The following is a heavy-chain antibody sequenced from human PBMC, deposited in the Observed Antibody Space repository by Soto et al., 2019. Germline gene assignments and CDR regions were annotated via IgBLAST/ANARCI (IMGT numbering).Heavy chain of an antibody. J-gene: IGHJ6*02. CDR3: ARGSGYYYAAGYYYYYGMEV. CDR2: IYYSGST. D-gene: IGHD3-22*01. V-gene: IGHV4-30-4*01. Sequence: SETLSLTCTVSGGSLSSGDYYWSWIRQPPGKGLEWIGYIYYSGSTYYNPSLKSRVTISVDTSKNQFSLKLSSVTAADTAVYYCARGSGYYYAAGYYYYYGMEVWGQGTTVTVSS. CDR1: GGSLSSGDYY.